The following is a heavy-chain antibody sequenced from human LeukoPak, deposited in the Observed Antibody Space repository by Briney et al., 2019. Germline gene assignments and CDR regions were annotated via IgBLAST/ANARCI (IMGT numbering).Heavy chain of an antibody. J-gene: IGHJ6*02. V-gene: IGHV3-9*01. Sequence: PGRSLRLSCAASGFTFDDYAMHWVRQAPGKGLEWVSGISWNSGSIGYADSVKGRFTISRDNAKNSLYLQMNSLGAEDTALYYCAKAQVPGTIYYYGMDVWGQGTTVTVSS. CDR3: AKAQVPGTIYYYGMDV. CDR1: GFTFDDYA. D-gene: IGHD3-3*01. CDR2: ISWNSGSI.